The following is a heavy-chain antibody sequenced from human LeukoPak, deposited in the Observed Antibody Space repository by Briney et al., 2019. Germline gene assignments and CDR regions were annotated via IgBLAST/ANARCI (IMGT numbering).Heavy chain of an antibody. V-gene: IGHV6-1*01. CDR2: TYYRSKWFN. J-gene: IGHJ3*02. D-gene: IGHD3-16*01. CDR3: ARGFGYGFDI. Sequence: SQTLSLTCAISRDSVSSNSAAWNWIRQSPSRGLEWLGRTYYRSKWFNGYAVSVKSRITVNPDTSKNQFSLQLSSVTPEDTAVYFCARGFGYGFDIWGQGTMVTVSS. CDR1: RDSVSSNSAA.